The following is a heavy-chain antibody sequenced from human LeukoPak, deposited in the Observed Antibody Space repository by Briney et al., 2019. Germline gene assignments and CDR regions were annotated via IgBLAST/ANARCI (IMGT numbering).Heavy chain of an antibody. CDR1: GGSFSGYS. V-gene: IGHV4-34*01. Sequence: SETLSLTCADYGGSFSGYSWSCIRQPPGKGLEWIGEINHSGSTNYNPSLKSRVTISVDTSKNQFSLKLSSVTAADTAVYYCARRVRYCRSGGSCYYFDYWGQGTLVTVSS. D-gene: IGHD2-15*01. J-gene: IGHJ4*02. CDR2: INHSGST. CDR3: ARRVRYCRSGGSCYYFDY.